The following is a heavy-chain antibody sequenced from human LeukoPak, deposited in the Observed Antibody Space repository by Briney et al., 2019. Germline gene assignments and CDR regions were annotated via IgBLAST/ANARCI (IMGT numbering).Heavy chain of an antibody. D-gene: IGHD1-14*01. Sequence: SETLSLTCTVSGGSISSGSYYWSWIRQPAGKGLEWIGRIYTSGSTNYNPSLKSRVTISVDTSKNQFSLKLSSVTAADTAVYYCARDTGYYYYYYMDXXGKGTTVTVSS. CDR1: GGSISSGSYY. J-gene: IGHJ6*03. CDR2: IYTSGST. CDR3: ARDTGYYYYYYMDX. V-gene: IGHV4-61*02.